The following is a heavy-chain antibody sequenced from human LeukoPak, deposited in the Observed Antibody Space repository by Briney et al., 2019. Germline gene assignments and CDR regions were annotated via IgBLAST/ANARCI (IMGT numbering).Heavy chain of an antibody. Sequence: GGSLRLSCAASGFTFSIAWLHWVRQAPGKGLEWVSSISSSGTYVYYADSVKGRFTISRDNAKNSLSLQMNSLRADDAAVYYCARASSKQLAGYLPDGFDIWGQGTMVTVSS. CDR3: ARASSKQLAGYLPDGFDI. J-gene: IGHJ3*02. CDR1: GFTFSIAW. V-gene: IGHV3-21*01. D-gene: IGHD3-9*01. CDR2: ISSSGTYV.